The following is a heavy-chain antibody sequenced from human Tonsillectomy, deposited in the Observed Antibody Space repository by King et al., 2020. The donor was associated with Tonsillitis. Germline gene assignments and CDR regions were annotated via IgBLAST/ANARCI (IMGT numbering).Heavy chain of an antibody. V-gene: IGHV5-51*01. Sequence: EVQLVESGAEVKKPGESLKISCTGSGYNFTNNWIGWVRQMPGKGLEWMGIIYPGDSDTRYSPSFQGQVTISAEKSIITAYLQWSSLVALDISMYYCATSAYSSYLYFDYWGQGTLVTVSS. CDR1: GYNFTNNW. CDR3: ATSAYSSYLYFDY. CDR2: IYPGDSDT. J-gene: IGHJ4*02. D-gene: IGHD6-6*01.